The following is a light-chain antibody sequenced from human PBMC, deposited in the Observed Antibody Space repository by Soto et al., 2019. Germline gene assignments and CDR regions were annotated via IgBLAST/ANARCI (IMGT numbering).Light chain of an antibody. CDR3: ASWDDSLTAVV. CDR2: RDN. V-gene: IGLV1-47*01. Sequence: QPVLTQPPSASGTPGQSVTISCSGSTSNIDTNFVYWYQQFPGTAPKILIYRDNRRPSGVPERFSGSKSGTSAALTISGLRSEDEADYYCASWDDSLTAVVIGGGTKLTVL. J-gene: IGLJ2*01. CDR1: TSNIDTNF.